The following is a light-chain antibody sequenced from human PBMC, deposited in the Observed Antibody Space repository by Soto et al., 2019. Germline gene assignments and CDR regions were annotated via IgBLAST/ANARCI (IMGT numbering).Light chain of an antibody. CDR2: EAN. J-gene: IGLJ2*01. V-gene: IGLV2-23*01. Sequence: QSVLTQPASVSGSPGQSITISCTGSSSDVGSHNLVSCYQQYPGKAPKLMIFEANKRPSGVSDRFSGSKSGNTASLTVSGLQADDEAYYYWCSYVGTSTIFVGGTKLTVL. CDR1: SSDVGSHNL. CDR3: CSYVGTSTI.